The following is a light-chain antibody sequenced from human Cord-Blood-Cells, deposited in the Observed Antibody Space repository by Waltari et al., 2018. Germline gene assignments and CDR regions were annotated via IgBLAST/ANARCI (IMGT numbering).Light chain of an antibody. CDR1: QDTSNY. J-gene: IGKJ3*01. Sequence: DIQMTQSPSSLSVSVGDRVTITCQASQDTSNYLNWYQQKPGKAPKLLIYDASNLETGVPSRFSGSGSGTDFTFTISSLQPEDIATYYCQQYDNRPFTFGPGTKVDIK. V-gene: IGKV1-33*01. CDR2: DAS. CDR3: QQYDNRPFT.